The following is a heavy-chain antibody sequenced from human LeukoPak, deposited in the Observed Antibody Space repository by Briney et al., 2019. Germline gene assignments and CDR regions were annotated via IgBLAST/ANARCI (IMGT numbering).Heavy chain of an antibody. J-gene: IGHJ6*03. V-gene: IGHV3-30*02. CDR3: AKDGSIAAAETYYYYYMDV. D-gene: IGHD6-13*01. CDR2: IRYDGSNK. Sequence: PGGSLRLSCAASGFTFSSYGMHWVRQAPGKGLEWVAFIRYDGSNKYYADTVKGRFTNSRDKSKNTLYLQMNSLRAEDTAVYYCAKDGSIAAAETYYYYYMDVWGKGTTVTISS. CDR1: GFTFSSYG.